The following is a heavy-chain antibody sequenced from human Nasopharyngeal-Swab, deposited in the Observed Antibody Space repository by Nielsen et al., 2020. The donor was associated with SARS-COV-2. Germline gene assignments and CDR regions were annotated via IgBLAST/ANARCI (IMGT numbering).Heavy chain of an antibody. CDR1: GFTFSSYA. V-gene: IGHV3-23*01. CDR3: AKGPYVDV. Sequence: GESLKISCAASGFTFSSYAMSWVRQAPGKGLEWVSAISGSGGSTYYADSVKGWFTISRDNSKNTLYLQMNSLRAEDTAVYYCAKGPYVDVWGKGTTVTVSS. CDR2: ISGSGGST. J-gene: IGHJ6*03.